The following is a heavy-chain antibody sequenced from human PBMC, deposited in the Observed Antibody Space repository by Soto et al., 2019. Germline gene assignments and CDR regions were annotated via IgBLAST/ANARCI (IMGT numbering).Heavy chain of an antibody. J-gene: IGHJ6*02. CDR2: IYWNDGK. CDR1: GFSLSTSGVG. CDR3: AHMYYFGSGSYYTNNYYGMDV. D-gene: IGHD3-10*01. Sequence: SGPTLVNPTQTLTLTCTFSGFSLSTSGVGVGWIRQPPGKALEWLALIYWNDGKRYSPSLQSRLTITKDTSKNQVVLTMTNMDPVDTATYYCAHMYYFGSGSYYTNNYYGMDVWGQGTTVTVSS. V-gene: IGHV2-5*01.